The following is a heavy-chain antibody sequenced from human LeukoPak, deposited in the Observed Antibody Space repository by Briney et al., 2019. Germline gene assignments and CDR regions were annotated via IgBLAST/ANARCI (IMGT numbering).Heavy chain of an antibody. CDR2: IYYSGST. D-gene: IGHD3-16*01. Sequence: PSETLSLTCTVSGGSISGYYWSWIRQPPGKGLEWIGYIYYSGSTNYNPSLKSRVTISVDTSKNQFSLKLSSVTAADTAVYYCARWGYDYVWGSYVGYYFDYWGQGTLVTVSS. CDR3: ARWGYDYVWGSYVGYYFDY. CDR1: GGSISGYY. J-gene: IGHJ4*02. V-gene: IGHV4-59*01.